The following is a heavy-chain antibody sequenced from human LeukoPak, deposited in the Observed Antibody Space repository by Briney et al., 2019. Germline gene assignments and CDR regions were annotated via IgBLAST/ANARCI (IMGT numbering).Heavy chain of an antibody. D-gene: IGHD5-18*01. Sequence: PSETLSLTCAVYGGSFSGYYWSWIRQPPGKGLEWIGEINHSGSTNYNPSLKSRVTISVDTSKNQFSLKLSSVTAADTAVYYCARRGQLWLRFHYWGQGTLVTVSS. V-gene: IGHV4-34*01. J-gene: IGHJ4*02. CDR3: ARRGQLWLRFHY. CDR1: GGSFSGYY. CDR2: INHSGST.